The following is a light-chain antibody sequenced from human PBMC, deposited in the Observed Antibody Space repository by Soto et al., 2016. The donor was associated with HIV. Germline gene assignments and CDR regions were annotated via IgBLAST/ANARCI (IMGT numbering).Light chain of an antibody. CDR2: AAS. J-gene: IGKJ2*01. Sequence: DIQLTQPPSSLSASVGDRVTITCRSSQSISKYLNWYQQKPGKAPKLLIYAASSLQSGVPSRFSGSESGTDFTLTISSLQPEDFATYYCQQTYNTRMYTFGQGTKLEIK. V-gene: IGKV1-39*01. CDR3: QQTYNTRMYT. CDR1: QSISKY.